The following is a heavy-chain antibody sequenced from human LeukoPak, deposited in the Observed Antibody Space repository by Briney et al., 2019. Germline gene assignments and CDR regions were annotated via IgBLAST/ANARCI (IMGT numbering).Heavy chain of an antibody. CDR3: AKNGDRGAYCTGGSCYPYFYYYMDV. J-gene: IGHJ6*03. CDR1: GITFTSFG. D-gene: IGHD2-15*01. Sequence: GGSLTLSCAVSGITFTSFGIGWVRQAQGEGRGWVSSISSTGGTTYYADSVKGRLTISRDNSTNTMYLQMNSLRAEEKAIYYCAKNGDRGAYCTGGSCYPYFYYYMDVWGKGTTVTI. CDR2: ISSTGGTT. V-gene: IGHV3-23*01.